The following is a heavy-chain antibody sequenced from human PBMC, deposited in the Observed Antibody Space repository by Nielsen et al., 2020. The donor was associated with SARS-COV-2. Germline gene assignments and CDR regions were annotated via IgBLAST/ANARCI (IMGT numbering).Heavy chain of an antibody. V-gene: IGHV3-21*01. CDR2: ISSSSSYI. CDR3: AREGGGIAAAAVLDYYYYMDV. CDR1: GFTFDDYG. D-gene: IGHD6-25*01. J-gene: IGHJ6*03. Sequence: GESLKISCAASGFTFDDYGMSWVRQAPGKGLEWVSSISSSSSYIYYADSVKGRFTISRDNAKNSLYLQMNSLRAEDTAVYYCAREGGGIAAAAVLDYYYYMDVWGKGTTVTVSS.